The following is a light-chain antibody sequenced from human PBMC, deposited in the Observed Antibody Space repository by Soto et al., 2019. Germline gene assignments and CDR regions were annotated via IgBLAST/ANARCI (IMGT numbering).Light chain of an antibody. V-gene: IGKV3-20*01. CDR2: ATS. J-gene: IGKJ4*01. CDR1: QNVISSY. CDR3: QQYDSSHLT. Sequence: ENVLTQSPGTLSLSPGERATLSCRASQNVISSYLAWYQQKPGQAPSLLVYATSSRAAGIPDRFSGSGSGTDFTLTIRRLETEDFAVYYCQQYDSSHLTFGGGTKVEIK.